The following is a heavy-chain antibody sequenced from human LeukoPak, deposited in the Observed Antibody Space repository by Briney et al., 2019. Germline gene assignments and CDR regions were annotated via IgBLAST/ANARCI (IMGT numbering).Heavy chain of an antibody. D-gene: IGHD2-15*01. V-gene: IGHV3-21*01. CDR3: ARATSGGNS. Sequence: GGSLRLSCAGSGFTFSDYSMNWVRQAPGKGLEWVSSISNSGTYIYYADSVKGRFTISRDNAKNSLFLQINSLRAEDTAVYCCARATSGGNSWGQGTLVTVSS. CDR2: ISNSGTYI. J-gene: IGHJ5*02. CDR1: GFTFSDYS.